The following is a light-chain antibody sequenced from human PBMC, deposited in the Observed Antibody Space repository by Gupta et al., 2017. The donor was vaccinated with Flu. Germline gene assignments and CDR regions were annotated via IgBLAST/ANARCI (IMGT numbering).Light chain of an antibody. J-gene: IGLJ3*02. CDR3: SSYTGSGTV. V-gene: IGLV2-14*01. CDR1: SSDVGAYNY. CDR2: EVS. Sequence: QSALTQPAPVSGSPGQSITLSCTGTSSDVGAYNYVSWYQQHPGEAPRLMIYEVSYRPSGISNRFSGSKSGNTASLTIAGLRAEDEADYYCSSYTGSGTVFGGGTKVAVL.